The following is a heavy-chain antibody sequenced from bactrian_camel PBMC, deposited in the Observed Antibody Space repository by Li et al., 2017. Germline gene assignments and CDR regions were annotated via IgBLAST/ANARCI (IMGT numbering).Heavy chain of an antibody. V-gene: IGHV3S54*01. CDR1: GKTNVLNC. J-gene: IGHJ4*01. Sequence: HVQLVESGGGLVQPGGSLNLSCAATGKTNVLNCMGWFRQAPGKEREGVAAIDTGGSSIVYADSVKGRFTISQDKANNTLYLQMNRLKPEDTAMYYCAAGLFGPHRVPYGETCSESYDNGDWGQGTQVTVS. CDR2: IDTGGSSI. D-gene: IGHD4*01. CDR3: AAGLFGPHRVPYGETCSESYDNGD.